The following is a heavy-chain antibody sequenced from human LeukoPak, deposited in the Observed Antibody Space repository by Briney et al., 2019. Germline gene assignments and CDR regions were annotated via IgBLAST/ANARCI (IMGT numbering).Heavy chain of an antibody. J-gene: IGHJ4*02. CDR1: GYSISSGYY. V-gene: IGHV4-38-2*02. Sequence: PSETLALTCTVSGYSISSGYYWGWIRQPPGKGLEWIGSIYHSGSTYYNPSLKSRVTISVDTSKNQFSLKLSSVTAADTAVYYCAGGSGYYYDYWGQGTLVTVSS. CDR3: AGGSGYYYDY. CDR2: IYHSGST. D-gene: IGHD3-22*01.